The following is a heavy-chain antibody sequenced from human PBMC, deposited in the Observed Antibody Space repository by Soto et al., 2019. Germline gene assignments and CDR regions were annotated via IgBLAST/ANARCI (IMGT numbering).Heavy chain of an antibody. V-gene: IGHV4-59*01. D-gene: IGHD3-10*01. CDR3: ARESYYGSGATVVGY. Sequence: SETLSLTCTVSGGSISHFYWSWIRQPPGKGLEWIGYIYYSGTTSYNPSLNSRVTISVDTSKNQFSLKLNSVTAADTAVYYCARESYYGSGATVVGYWGLGTLVTVSS. CDR2: IYYSGTT. J-gene: IGHJ4*02. CDR1: GGSISHFY.